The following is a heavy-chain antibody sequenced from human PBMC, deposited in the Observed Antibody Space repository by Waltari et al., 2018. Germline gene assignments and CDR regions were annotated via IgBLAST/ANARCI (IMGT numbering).Heavy chain of an antibody. J-gene: IGHJ4*02. Sequence: QVQLQESGPGLVKPSETLSLTCTVSGGSISSYYWSWIRQPPGKGLEWIGSIYYSGSTYYNPSLKSRVTISVDTSKNQFSLKLSSVTAADTAVYYCARQDLEWNSVDYWGQGTLVTVSS. V-gene: IGHV4-59*05. D-gene: IGHD1-7*01. CDR2: IYYSGST. CDR3: ARQDLEWNSVDY. CDR1: GGSISSYY.